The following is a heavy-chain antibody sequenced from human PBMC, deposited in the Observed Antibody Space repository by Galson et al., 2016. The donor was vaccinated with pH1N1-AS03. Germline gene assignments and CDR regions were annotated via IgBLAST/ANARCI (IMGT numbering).Heavy chain of an antibody. Sequence: SVKVSCKASGYIFTGFYVHWVRQAPGQGLEWMGWINPNNGVTNYAQKFQAWVTMTADTSISTAYMELYGLKSDDTAVYYCPRDPRGPCSSATCATTYYLGRDVWGQGTTVIVSS. CDR2: INPNNGVT. CDR3: PRDPRGPCSSATCATTYYLGRDV. J-gene: IGHJ6*02. CDR1: GYIFTGFY. D-gene: IGHD1-26*01. V-gene: IGHV1-2*04.